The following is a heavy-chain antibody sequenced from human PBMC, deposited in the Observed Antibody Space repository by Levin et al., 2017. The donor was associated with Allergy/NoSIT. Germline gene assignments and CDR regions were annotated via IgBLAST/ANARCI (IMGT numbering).Heavy chain of an antibody. CDR1: GFTFSDYY. V-gene: IGHV3-11*05. CDR3: ARDKENGIADY. D-gene: IGHD6-13*01. CDR2: ISRSSSYT. Sequence: GGSLRLSCAASGFTFSDYYMSWIRQAPGKGLEWVSYISRSSSYTNYADSVKGRFTISRDNAKNSLYLQMNSLRAEDTAMYYCARDKENGIADYWGQGTLVTVSS. J-gene: IGHJ4*02.